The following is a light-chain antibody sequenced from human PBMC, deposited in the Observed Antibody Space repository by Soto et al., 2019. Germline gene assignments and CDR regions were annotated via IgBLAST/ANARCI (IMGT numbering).Light chain of an antibody. CDR2: EVT. CDR1: GSDIGAYNT. Sequence: QSVLTQPASVSGSPGQSITISCTGTGSDIGAYNTVAWYQQHPRRVPKLMIYEVTNRPSWISNRFSGSKSGNTASLTISGLQAEDEGDYYCSSYTRGNTYVFGTGTKVTVL. J-gene: IGLJ1*01. V-gene: IGLV2-14*01. CDR3: SSYTRGNTYV.